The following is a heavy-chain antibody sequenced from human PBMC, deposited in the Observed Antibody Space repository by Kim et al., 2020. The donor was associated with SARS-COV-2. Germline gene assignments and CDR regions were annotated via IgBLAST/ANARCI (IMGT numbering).Heavy chain of an antibody. Sequence: GGSLRLSCAASGFTFDDYAMHWVRQAPGKGLEWVSGISWNSGSIGYADSVKGRFTISRDNAKNSLYLQMTSLRAEDTALYYCAKDIERLGGSGTSGCMDVWGQGTTVTVSS. J-gene: IGHJ6*02. D-gene: IGHD3-10*01. V-gene: IGHV3-9*01. CDR2: ISWNSGSI. CDR3: AKDIERLGGSGTSGCMDV. CDR1: GFTFDDYA.